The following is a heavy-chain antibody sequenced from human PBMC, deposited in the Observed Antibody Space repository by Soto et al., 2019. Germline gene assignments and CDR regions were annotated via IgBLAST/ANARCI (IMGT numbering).Heavy chain of an antibody. V-gene: IGHV3-23*01. CDR1: GFTFSSYA. J-gene: IGHJ6*02. CDR2: ISGSGGST. D-gene: IGHD2-8*02. Sequence: EVQLLESGGGLVQPGGSLRLSCAASGFTFSSYAMSWVRQAPGKGLEWVSAISGSGGSTYYADSVKGRFTISRDNSKNTLYLQMNSLRAEDTAVYYCAKDRKDIVLGHQPKGRGMDVWGHGTTVTVSS. CDR3: AKDRKDIVLGHQPKGRGMDV.